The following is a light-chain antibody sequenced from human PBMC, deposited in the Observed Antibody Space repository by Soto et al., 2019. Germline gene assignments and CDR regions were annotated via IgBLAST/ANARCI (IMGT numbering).Light chain of an antibody. CDR1: QSVSSN. CDR2: GVY. CDR3: QQRSNWPIT. V-gene: IGKV3-11*01. J-gene: IGKJ5*01. Sequence: EIVMTQSPTILSVSPGERATLSCRASQSVSSNLAWYQQKPGQAPRLLIYGVYTRAPGIPARFSGSGSGTDHTLTISSLEPEDSAVYYCQQRSNWPITFGQGTRLEIK.